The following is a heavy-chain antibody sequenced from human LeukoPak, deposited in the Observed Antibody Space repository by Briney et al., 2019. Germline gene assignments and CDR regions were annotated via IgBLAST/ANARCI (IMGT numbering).Heavy chain of an antibody. J-gene: IGHJ4*02. CDR3: ARGGYSYGYQSRAYFDY. D-gene: IGHD5-18*01. Sequence: SETLSLTCAVYGGSFSGYYWSWIRQPPGKGLEWIGEINHSGSTNYNPSLKSRVTISVDTSKNQFSLKLSSVTAADTAVYYCARGGYSYGYQSRAYFDYWGQGTLVTVSS. CDR1: GGSFSGYY. CDR2: INHSGST. V-gene: IGHV4-34*01.